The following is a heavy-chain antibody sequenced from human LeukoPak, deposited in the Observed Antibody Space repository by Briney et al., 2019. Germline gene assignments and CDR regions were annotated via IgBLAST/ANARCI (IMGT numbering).Heavy chain of an antibody. Sequence: SETLSLTCTVSGGSVSSSSYDWGWVRQPPGKGLEWIGNIYYNGRTYYNPPLRGRVIISIDTSKSQFSLKMTSVTAADMAVYYCAKRRHDVTAVFDATGGFDPWGQGILITVSS. CDR2: IYYNGRT. CDR1: GGSVSSSSYD. D-gene: IGHD5-18*01. V-gene: IGHV4-39*01. CDR3: AKRRHDVTAVFDATGGFDP. J-gene: IGHJ5*02.